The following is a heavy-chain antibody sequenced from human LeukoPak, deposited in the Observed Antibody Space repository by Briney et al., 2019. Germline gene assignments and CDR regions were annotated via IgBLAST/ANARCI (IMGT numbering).Heavy chain of an antibody. CDR1: GGTFSNYY. CDR3: PRGRIAEENFDY. Sequence: ASVSLSCKASGGTFSNYYSSWVRQAPGQGLEWMGRIIPILGIANYAHKFQGRVTITADKSTSTAYMELSSLRPEDTAVYYCPRGRIAEENFDYWGQGTLVTVSS. J-gene: IGHJ4*02. CDR2: IIPILGIA. V-gene: IGHV1-69*02. D-gene: IGHD2-15*01.